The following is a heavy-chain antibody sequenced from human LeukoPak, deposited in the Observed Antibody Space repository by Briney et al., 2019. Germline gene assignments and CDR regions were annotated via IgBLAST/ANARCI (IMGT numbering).Heavy chain of an antibody. J-gene: IGHJ4*02. CDR2: IYHTGRT. D-gene: IGHD6-19*01. CDR3: ARAQWLVPPYFDF. CDR1: GYFISSNYY. Sequence: SETLSLTCAVSGYFISSNYYWGWIRQPPGKGLEWIGSIYHTGRTYYNPSLKSRVTISVDTSKNQFSLTLNSVTAADTAVYYCARAQWLVPPYFDFWGQGTLVTVSS. V-gene: IGHV4-38-2*01.